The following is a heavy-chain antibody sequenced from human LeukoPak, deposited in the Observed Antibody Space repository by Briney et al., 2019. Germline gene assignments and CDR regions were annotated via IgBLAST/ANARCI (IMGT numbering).Heavy chain of an antibody. CDR1: GGSISSGGYY. J-gene: IGHJ4*02. CDR3: ARGARKDGYSFDY. CDR2: IYYSGST. V-gene: IGHV4-61*08. Sequence: PSETLSLTCTVSGGSISSGGYYWSWIRQPPGKGLEWIGYIYYSGSTNYNPSLKSRVTISVDTSKNQFSLKLSSVTAADTAVYYCARGARKDGYSFDYWGQGTPVTVSS. D-gene: IGHD5-24*01.